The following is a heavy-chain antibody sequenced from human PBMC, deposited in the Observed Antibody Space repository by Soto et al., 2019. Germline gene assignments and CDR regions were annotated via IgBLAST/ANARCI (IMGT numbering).Heavy chain of an antibody. CDR1: GYTFTSYG. D-gene: IGHD3-3*01. CDR2: ISAYNGNT. CDR3: ARAFGVVTNFDS. V-gene: IGHV1-18*01. J-gene: IGHJ4*02. Sequence: QVQLVQSGAEVKKPGASVKVSCKASGYTFTSYGISWVRQAPGQGLEWMGWISAYNGNTNYAQKLQGRVTMTTDTPTSTGYMQLRSLRPDDTAVYYCARAFGVVTNFDSRGPGTLVTVSS.